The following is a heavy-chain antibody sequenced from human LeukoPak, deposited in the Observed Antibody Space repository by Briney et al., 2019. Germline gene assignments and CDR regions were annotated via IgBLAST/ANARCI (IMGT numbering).Heavy chain of an antibody. D-gene: IGHD6-19*01. J-gene: IGHJ6*02. CDR1: GGTFSSYA. CDR2: IIPIFGTA. V-gene: IGHV1-69*01. CDR3: ARDPPGVRIAEAGTDYYYGMDV. Sequence: SVKVSCKASGGTFSSYAISWVRQAPGQGLEWMGGIIPIFGTANYAQKFQGRVTITADESTSTAYLELSSLRSEDTAVYYWARDPPGVRIAEAGTDYYYGMDVWGQGTTVTVSS.